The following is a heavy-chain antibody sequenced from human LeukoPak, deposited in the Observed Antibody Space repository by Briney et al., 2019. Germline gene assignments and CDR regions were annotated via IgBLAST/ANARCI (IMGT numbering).Heavy chain of an antibody. Sequence: PGGSLRLSCAASGFTFSTYAMSWVRQAPGKGLEWVSSISGGGTRNYDYADSVKGRFTISRDNVKNSLYLQMNALRVVDTALYYCARVRVGSGGLDLWGQGTLVTVSS. J-gene: IGHJ3*01. D-gene: IGHD2-8*02. CDR1: GFTFSTYA. CDR3: ARVRVGSGGLDL. CDR2: ISGGGTRN. V-gene: IGHV3-23*01.